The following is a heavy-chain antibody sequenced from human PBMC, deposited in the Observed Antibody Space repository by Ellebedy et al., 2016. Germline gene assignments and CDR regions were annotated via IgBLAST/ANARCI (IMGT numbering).Heavy chain of an antibody. V-gene: IGHV3-15*07. CDR3: TSFFEVSTKMFDS. D-gene: IGHD3-3*01. Sequence: GGSLRPSXAASGFTLSDAWLDWVRQAPGGGLEWVGRIKSKSDGETTHYATPVKGRFIISRDDSSSTLYLQMNNLQTEDTAVYYCTSFFEVSTKMFDSWGPGTMVTVSS. J-gene: IGHJ4*02. CDR2: IKSKSDGETT. CDR1: GFTLSDAW.